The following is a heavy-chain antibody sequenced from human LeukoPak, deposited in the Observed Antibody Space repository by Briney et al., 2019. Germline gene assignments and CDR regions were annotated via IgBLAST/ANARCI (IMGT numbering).Heavy chain of an antibody. D-gene: IGHD3-3*01. CDR3: ARSPTDFWREGNWFDP. CDR1: GYTFTGYY. V-gene: IGHV1-2*02. CDR2: INPNSGGT. J-gene: IGHJ5*02. Sequence: ASVKVSCKASGYTFTGYYMHWVRQAPGQGLEWMGWINPNSGGTNYAQKLQGRVTMTTDTSTSTAYMELRSLRSDDTAVYYCARSPTDFWREGNWFDPWGQGTLVTVSS.